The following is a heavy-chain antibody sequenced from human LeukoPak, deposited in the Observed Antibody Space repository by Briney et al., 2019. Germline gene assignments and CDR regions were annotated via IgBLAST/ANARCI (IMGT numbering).Heavy chain of an antibody. V-gene: IGHV3-23*01. Sequence: GGSLRLSCAASGFTFSSYAMSWVRQAPGKGLEWVSAISGSGGSTYYADSVKGRFTISRDNSKNTLYLQMNSLRAEDAAVYHCAKDRITIFGVPLGMDVWGQGTTVTVSS. CDR1: GFTFSSYA. CDR2: ISGSGGST. J-gene: IGHJ6*02. CDR3: AKDRITIFGVPLGMDV. D-gene: IGHD3-3*01.